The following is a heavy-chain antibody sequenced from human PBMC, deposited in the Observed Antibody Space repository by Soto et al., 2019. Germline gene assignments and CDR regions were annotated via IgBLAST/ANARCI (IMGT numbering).Heavy chain of an antibody. CDR1: GFTFDYAV. CDR2: ISWNSGSI. D-gene: IGHD3-10*01. CDR3: AKDITAGYGSGSYFDY. J-gene: IGHJ4*02. Sequence: EVQLVESGGVLVHAGSLMIPCCAASGFTFDYAVIYCVQQAPGKVLEGVSGISWNSGSIGYADSVKGRFTISRDNAKNSLYLQMNSLRAEDTALYYCAKDITAGYGSGSYFDYWGQGTLVTVSS. V-gene: IGHV3-9*01.